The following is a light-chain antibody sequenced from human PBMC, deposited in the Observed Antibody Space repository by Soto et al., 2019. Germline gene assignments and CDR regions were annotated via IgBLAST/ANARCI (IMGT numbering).Light chain of an antibody. CDR1: QTVSSNY. V-gene: IGKV3-20*01. Sequence: IILTHSPDALSFSPGEIATLSFRASQTVSSNYLAWCQQRPGQAPRLLIYGASTRAAGIPDRLSGSGSGTDFTLTITRLEPEDSAVYYCHHYNNWPRTFGQGTKVDI. CDR3: HHYNNWPRT. J-gene: IGKJ1*01. CDR2: GAS.